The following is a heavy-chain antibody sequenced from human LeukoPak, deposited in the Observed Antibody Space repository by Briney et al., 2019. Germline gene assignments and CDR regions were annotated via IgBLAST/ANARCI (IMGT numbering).Heavy chain of an antibody. CDR2: IIPTLGIA. V-gene: IGHV1-69*04. CDR1: RGAFSSYA. Sequence: SVKVSCKAARGAFSSYATSGVRQAPRQGLEWLGRIIPTLGIANSAQTSQRSDTITADKSTSTAYMALSTLRSEDTAVYDCASSSSSGAMVSATQYYFDYWGQGTLVTVSS. J-gene: IGHJ4*02. D-gene: IGHD6-6*01. CDR3: ASSSSSGAMVSATQYYFDY.